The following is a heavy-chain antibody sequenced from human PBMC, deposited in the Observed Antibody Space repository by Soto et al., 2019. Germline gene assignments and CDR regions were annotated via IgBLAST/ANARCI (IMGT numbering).Heavy chain of an antibody. CDR1: RGTFSSYA. Sequence: GASVKVSCKASRGTFSSYAISWVRQAPGQGLEWMGGIIPIFDTADYAQKFQGRVTITADESTNTAYMELSSLRSEDTAVYYCAGHSSGVPGYYYGMDVWGQGTTVTVSS. D-gene: IGHD3-22*01. J-gene: IGHJ6*02. CDR2: IIPIFDTA. V-gene: IGHV1-69*13. CDR3: AGHSSGVPGYYYGMDV.